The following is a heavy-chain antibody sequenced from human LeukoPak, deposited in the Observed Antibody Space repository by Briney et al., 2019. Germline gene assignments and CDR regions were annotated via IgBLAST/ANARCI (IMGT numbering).Heavy chain of an antibody. CDR2: VYYSGIT. J-gene: IGHJ4*02. D-gene: IGHD4-17*01. V-gene: IGHV4-59*08. Sequence: SETLSLTCTVSGGSISTYYWSWLRQPPGKGLEWIGYVYYSGITDYNPPLKGRVTISVDTSKSQFSPKLSSVTAADTAVYYCARHLTSGDYFDYWGQGTLVTVSS. CDR3: ARHLTSGDYFDY. CDR1: GGSISTYY.